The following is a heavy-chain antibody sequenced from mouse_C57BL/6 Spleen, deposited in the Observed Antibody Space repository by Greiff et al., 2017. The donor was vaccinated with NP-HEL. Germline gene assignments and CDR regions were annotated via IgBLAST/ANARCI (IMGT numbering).Heavy chain of an antibody. V-gene: IGHV5-12*01. Sequence: EVKLVESGGGLVQPGGSLKLSCAASGFTFSDYYMYWVRPTPEKRLEWVAYISNGGGSTYYPDTVKGRFTISRDNAKNTLYLQMSRLKSEDTAMYYCARQGIVRAAMDYWGQGTSVTVSS. CDR1: GFTFSDYY. J-gene: IGHJ4*01. CDR3: ARQGIVRAAMDY. D-gene: IGHD2-5*01. CDR2: ISNGGGST.